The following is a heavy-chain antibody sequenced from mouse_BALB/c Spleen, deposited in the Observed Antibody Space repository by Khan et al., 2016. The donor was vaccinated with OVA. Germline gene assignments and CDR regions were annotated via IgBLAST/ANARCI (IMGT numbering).Heavy chain of an antibody. CDR1: GYTFTNYW. CDR2: IYPSDSYT. Sequence: QVQLQQSGIELVRPGASVKLSCKASGYTFTNYWINWVKQRPGQGLEWIGNIYPSDSYTNYNQRFKDKATLTVDKSSSTAYLLLSSTTSEDSAGFYYTRGGVDGYAFAYWGQGTLVTVSA. D-gene: IGHD2-3*01. V-gene: IGHV1-69*02. J-gene: IGHJ3*01. CDR3: TRGGVDGYAFAY.